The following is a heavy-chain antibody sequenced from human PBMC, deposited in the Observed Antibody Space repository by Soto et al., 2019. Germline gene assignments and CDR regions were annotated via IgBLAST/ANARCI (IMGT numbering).Heavy chain of an antibody. Sequence: QVQLVQSGAEVKKPGSSVKVSCKASGGTFNSYAISWVRQAPGQGLEWMGGIIPIFGTADYAQKFQGRGRMPADESMCIADRKLSSLRSEDTAVYYCASHYGSGGYYSRGLDYWGQGTLVTVSS. CDR3: ASHYGSGGYYSRGLDY. CDR2: IIPIFGTA. D-gene: IGHD3-22*01. CDR1: GGTFNSYA. V-gene: IGHV1-69*12. J-gene: IGHJ4*02.